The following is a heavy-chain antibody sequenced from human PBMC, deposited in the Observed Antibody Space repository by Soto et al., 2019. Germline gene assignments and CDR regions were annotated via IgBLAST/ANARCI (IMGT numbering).Heavy chain of an antibody. D-gene: IGHD5-18*01. CDR3: ARDMRTGIEQTGYSYGIDY. CDR1: GYTFTSYY. J-gene: IGHJ4*02. CDR2: INPSGGST. V-gene: IGHV1-46*01. Sequence: ASVKVSCKASGYTFTSYYMHWVRQAPGQGLEWMGIINPSGGSTSYAQKFQGRVTMTRDTSTSTVYMELSSLRSEDTAVYYCARDMRTGIEQTGYSYGIDYWGQGTLVTVSS.